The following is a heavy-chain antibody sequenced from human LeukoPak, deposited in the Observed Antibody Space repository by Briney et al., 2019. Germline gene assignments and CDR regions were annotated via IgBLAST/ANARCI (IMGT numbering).Heavy chain of an antibody. CDR3: AISARGLGMAAAGITGEGYYYYGMDV. CDR2: MNPNSGNT. CDR1: GYTFTSYD. V-gene: IGHV1-8*01. Sequence: ASVKVSCKASGYTFTSYDINWVRQATGQGLEWMGWMNPNSGNTGYAQKFQGRVTMTRNTSISTAYMELSSLRSEDTAVYYCAISARGLGMAAAGITGEGYYYYGMDVWGQGTTVTVSS. J-gene: IGHJ6*02. D-gene: IGHD6-13*01.